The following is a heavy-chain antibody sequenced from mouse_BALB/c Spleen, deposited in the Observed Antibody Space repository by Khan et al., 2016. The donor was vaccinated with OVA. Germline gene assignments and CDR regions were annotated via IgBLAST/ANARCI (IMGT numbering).Heavy chain of an antibody. Sequence: VQLQQSGPELMKPGASVKISCKASGYSFTNYYIHWVKQSHGQSLEWIGYIDPFNGGTNYNQKFKGTATLTVDKSSSTAYMHLRSLTSEDSAVYYCTRLGTTGWFAYWGQGTLVTVSA. V-gene: IGHV1S135*01. J-gene: IGHJ3*01. CDR1: GYSFTNYY. CDR2: IDPFNGGT. D-gene: IGHD2-13*01. CDR3: TRLGTTGWFAY.